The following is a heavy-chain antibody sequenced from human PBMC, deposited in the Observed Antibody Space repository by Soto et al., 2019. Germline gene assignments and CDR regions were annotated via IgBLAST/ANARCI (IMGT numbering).Heavy chain of an antibody. J-gene: IGHJ4*02. CDR1: GYTFTSYG. CDR3: ARDLRVGYNWNDGASDY. D-gene: IGHD1-20*01. CDR2: ISAYNGNT. Sequence: ASVKVSCKASGYTFTSYGISWVRQAPGQGLEWMGWISAYNGNTNYAQRLQGRVTMTTDTSTSTAYMVLRSLRSDDTAVYYCARDLRVGYNWNDGASDYWGQGTLVTVSS. V-gene: IGHV1-18*01.